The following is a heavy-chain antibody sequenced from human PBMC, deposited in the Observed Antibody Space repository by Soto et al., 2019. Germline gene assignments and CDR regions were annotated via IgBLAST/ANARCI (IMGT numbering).Heavy chain of an antibody. CDR1: GGSFSGYY. Sequence: SETLSLTCAVYGGSFSGYYWSWIRQPPGKGLEWIGEINHSGSTNYNPSLKSRVTISVDTPKNQFSLKLSSVTAADTAVYYCARAVPRFWSGYYYYYYGMDVWGQGTTVTVSS. V-gene: IGHV4-34*01. J-gene: IGHJ6*02. CDR3: ARAVPRFWSGYYYYYYGMDV. CDR2: INHSGST. D-gene: IGHD3-3*01.